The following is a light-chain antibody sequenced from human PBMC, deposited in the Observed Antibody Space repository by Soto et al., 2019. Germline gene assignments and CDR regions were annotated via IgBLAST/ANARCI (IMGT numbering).Light chain of an antibody. Sequence: EVLMTRSPDTLYVSPGERVTLSCRASQSISDKLAWYQQKPGQGPRLLVYRGSIRTLGIPARFSGSESGTEFTLTISSLQSDDFAVYYCQQYNNWPTTLGHGTRLESK. V-gene: IGKV3-15*01. CDR3: QQYNNWPTT. CDR1: QSISDK. CDR2: RGS. J-gene: IGKJ5*01.